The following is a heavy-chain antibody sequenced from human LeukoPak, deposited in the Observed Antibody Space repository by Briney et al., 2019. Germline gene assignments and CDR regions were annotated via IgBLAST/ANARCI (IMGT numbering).Heavy chain of an antibody. CDR3: VHGRWFGDHYFVF. CDR2: IYRYDNK. Sequence: SGPTLANPTQTLTLTCTFSGVSLTTSGGGVGWIRQPPGKALEWLALIYRYDNKRYSPSRKSRLPITKDTSKNQVVRTMTNMDPGDTATYYGVHGRWFGDHYFVFWGQGTQGTVSS. V-gene: IGHV2-5*01. CDR1: GVSLTTSGGG. J-gene: IGHJ4*02. D-gene: IGHD3-10*01.